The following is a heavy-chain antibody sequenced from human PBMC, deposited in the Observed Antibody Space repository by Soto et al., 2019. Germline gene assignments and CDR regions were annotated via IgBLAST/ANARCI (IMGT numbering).Heavy chain of an antibody. CDR2: IYYSGST. CDR1: GGSISSGGYY. V-gene: IGHV4-31*03. D-gene: IGHD2-2*02. CDR3: ARGAIQPTYYYYYYMDV. Sequence: SETLSLTCTVSGGSISSGGYYWSWIRQHPGKGLEWIGYIYYSGSTNYNPSLKSRVTISVDTSKNQFSLKLSSVTAADTAVYYCARGAIQPTYYYYYYMDVWGKGTTVTVSS. J-gene: IGHJ6*03.